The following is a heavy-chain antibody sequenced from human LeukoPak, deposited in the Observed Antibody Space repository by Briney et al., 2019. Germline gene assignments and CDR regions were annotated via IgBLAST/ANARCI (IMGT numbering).Heavy chain of an antibody. Sequence: SETLSLTCAVYGGTFSGYYWSWIRQPPGKGLEWIGEINHSGSTNYNLSLKSRGTISVDTSKNQYSLKLSYVTAADTAVYYCSRAVVVAATPGYFDYWGQGTLVTVSS. CDR3: SRAVVVAATPGYFDY. CDR1: GGTFSGYY. D-gene: IGHD2-15*01. CDR2: INHSGST. J-gene: IGHJ4*02. V-gene: IGHV4-34*01.